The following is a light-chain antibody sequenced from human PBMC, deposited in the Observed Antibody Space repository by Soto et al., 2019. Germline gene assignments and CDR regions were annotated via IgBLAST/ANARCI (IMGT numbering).Light chain of an antibody. V-gene: IGKV3-20*01. J-gene: IGKJ5*01. CDR3: QQYGSSP. CDR1: QSVSSSY. CDR2: GAS. Sequence: EIVLTQSPGTLSLSPGEGATLSCRARQSVSSSYLAWYQQKPGQAPRLLIYGASSRATGIPDRFSGSGSGTDFTLTTSRLEPEDFAVYYCQQYGSSPFGQGTRLEIK.